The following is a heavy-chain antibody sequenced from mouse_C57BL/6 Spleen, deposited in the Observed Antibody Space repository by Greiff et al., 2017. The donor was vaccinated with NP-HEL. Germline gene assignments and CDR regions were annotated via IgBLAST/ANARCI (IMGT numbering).Heavy chain of an antibody. CDR2: ISYSGST. V-gene: IGHV3-1*01. CDR1: GYSITSGYD. J-gene: IGHJ3*01. D-gene: IGHD4-1*02. CDR3: ARGLQLGGFAY. Sequence: EVKLEESGPGMVKPSQSLSLTCTVTGYSITSGYDWHWIRHFPGNKLEWMGYISYSGSTNYNPSLKSRISITHDTSKNHFFLKLNSVTTEDTATYYCARGLQLGGFAYWGQGTLVTVSA.